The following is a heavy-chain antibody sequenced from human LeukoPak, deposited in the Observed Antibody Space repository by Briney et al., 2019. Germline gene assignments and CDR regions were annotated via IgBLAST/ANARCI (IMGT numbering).Heavy chain of an antibody. J-gene: IGHJ5*02. V-gene: IGHV1-46*01. CDR2: TNPDGGST. D-gene: IGHD3-10*01. Sequence: ASVKVSCKASGYTFTNYYMHWVRQAPGQRFEWMGMTNPDGGSTTYAQKFQDRVTMTTDTSTSTVYMELSSLRSEDTAVYYCAREVMRGSGICYKLKWFDPWGQGTLVTVSS. CDR1: GYTFTNYY. CDR3: AREVMRGSGICYKLKWFDP.